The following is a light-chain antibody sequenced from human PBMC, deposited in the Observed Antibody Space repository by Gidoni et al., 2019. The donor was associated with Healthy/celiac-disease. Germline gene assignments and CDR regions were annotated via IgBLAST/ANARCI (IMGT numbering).Light chain of an antibody. CDR1: ALPKKY. J-gene: IGLJ2*01. CDR2: EDS. Sequence: SYELTQPPSVPVSPGQTARITCPGDALPKKYAYWYQQKSGQAPLLVIYEDSKRPSGIPERFSGSSSGTMATLTISGAQVEDEADYYCYSTDSSGNHRVFGGGTKLTVL. V-gene: IGLV3-10*01. CDR3: YSTDSSGNHRV.